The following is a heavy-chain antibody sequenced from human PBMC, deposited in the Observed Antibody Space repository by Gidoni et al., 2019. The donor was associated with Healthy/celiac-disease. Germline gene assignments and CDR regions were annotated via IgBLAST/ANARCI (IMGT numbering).Heavy chain of an antibody. Sequence: QVQLVESVGGVVQPGRSLRLSCAASGFTFRSYGMHWVRQAPGKGLEWVAVISYDGSNTYYADSVKGRFTISRDNSKNTLYLQMNSLRAEDTAVYYCARVPRWYGSSTSCSDLLGFDYWGQGTLVTVSS. V-gene: IGHV3-30*03. D-gene: IGHD2-2*01. CDR3: ARVPRWYGSSTSCSDLLGFDY. CDR2: ISYDGSNT. CDR1: GFTFRSYG. J-gene: IGHJ4*02.